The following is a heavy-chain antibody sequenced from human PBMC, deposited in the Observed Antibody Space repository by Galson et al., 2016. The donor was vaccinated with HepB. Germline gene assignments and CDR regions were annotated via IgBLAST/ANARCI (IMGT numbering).Heavy chain of an antibody. V-gene: IGHV5-51*01. J-gene: IGHJ4*02. D-gene: IGHD3-10*01. CDR3: AGHGKGVGSPFDH. CDR2: IYPGDSDT. Sequence: QSGAEVKKPGESLKISCKGSGYSFSTYKIGWVRQMPGKGLEWMGIIYPGDSDTRYSPPFQGQVIISADESITTAYLQWSSLKASDTAIYYCAGHGKGVGSPFDHWGQGTLVTVSS. CDR1: GYSFSTYK.